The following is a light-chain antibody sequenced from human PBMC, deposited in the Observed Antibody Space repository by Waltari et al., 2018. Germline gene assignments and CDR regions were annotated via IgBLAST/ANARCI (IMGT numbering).Light chain of an antibody. CDR1: QPVLYSANNKNY. CDR3: QQHYTTPWT. CDR2: WAS. V-gene: IGKV4-1*01. Sequence: DIVMTQSPDSLAVSLGERATINSKSSQPVLYSANNKNYLTWYQHKPGQPPKLLISWASIRESGVPDRVTGSGSGTDFTLTISSLQAEDVAVYYCQQHYTTPWTFGQGTKVEIK. J-gene: IGKJ1*01.